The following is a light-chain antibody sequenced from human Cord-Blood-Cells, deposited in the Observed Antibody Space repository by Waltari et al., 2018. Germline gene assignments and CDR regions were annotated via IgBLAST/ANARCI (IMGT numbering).Light chain of an antibody. V-gene: IGKV1-39*01. J-gene: IGKJ4*01. CDR1: QSISSY. CDR3: QQSYSTLT. CDR2: AAS. Sequence: DIQMTQPPSSLSASVGDRVTITCRASQSISSYLNWYQQKPGKAPKRMIYAASRLQSGVPSRFRGSGSGTDFTLTISSLQPKDFATYYCQQSYSTLTFGGGTKVEIK.